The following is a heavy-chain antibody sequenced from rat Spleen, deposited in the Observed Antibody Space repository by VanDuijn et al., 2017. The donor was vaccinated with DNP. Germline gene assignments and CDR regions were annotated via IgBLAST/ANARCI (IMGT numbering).Heavy chain of an antibody. CDR1: EFTFSDYY. J-gene: IGHJ3*01. CDR2: ISYAGSST. V-gene: IGHV5-22*01. CDR3: TTVSYAGFAY. Sequence: EVQLVESGGGLVQPGRSLKLSCAASEFTFSDYYMAWVRQAPKKGLEWVASISYAGSSTYYGDSVKGRFTISRESAKSTLYLQVDSLRSEDTATYFCTTVSYAGFAYWGQGTLVTVSS. D-gene: IGHD1-7*01.